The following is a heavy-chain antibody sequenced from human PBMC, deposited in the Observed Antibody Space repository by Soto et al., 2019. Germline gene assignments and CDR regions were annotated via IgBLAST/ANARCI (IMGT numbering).Heavy chain of an antibody. CDR2: IWYDGSNK. V-gene: IGHV3-33*01. CDR3: ARGRRSGYDYYYYGMDV. J-gene: IGHJ6*02. D-gene: IGHD5-12*01. Sequence: QVQLVESGGGVVQPGRSLRLSCAASGFTFSSYGMHWVRQAPGKGQEWVAVIWYDGSNKYYADSVKGRFTISRDNSKNTLYLQMNSLRAEDTAVYYCARGRRSGYDYYYYGMDVWGQGTTVTVSS. CDR1: GFTFSSYG.